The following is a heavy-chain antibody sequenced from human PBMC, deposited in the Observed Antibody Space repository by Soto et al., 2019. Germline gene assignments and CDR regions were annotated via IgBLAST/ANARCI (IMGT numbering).Heavy chain of an antibody. Sequence: SETLSLTCTVSGGFISSYYWSWIRQPPGKGLEWIGYIYYSVSTNYNPSLKSRVTISVDTSKNQFSLKLSSVTAADTAVYYCARVSHYYDSRGDFDYWGQGTLVTVSS. D-gene: IGHD3-22*01. CDR2: IYYSVST. CDR1: GGFISSYY. V-gene: IGHV4-59*01. J-gene: IGHJ4*02. CDR3: ARVSHYYDSRGDFDY.